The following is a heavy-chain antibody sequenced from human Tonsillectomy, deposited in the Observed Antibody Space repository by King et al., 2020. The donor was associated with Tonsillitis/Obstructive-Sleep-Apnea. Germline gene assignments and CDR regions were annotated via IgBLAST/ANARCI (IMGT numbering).Heavy chain of an antibody. J-gene: IGHJ6*02. CDR2: IIPILGIA. D-gene: IGHD5-12*01. Sequence: QLVQSGAEVKKPGSSVKVSCKASGGTFSSYANSWVRQAPGQGLECMGGIIPILGIANYAQKFQGRVTITADKSTSTAYMELSSLRSEDTAVYYCATSGYDSPYYYYYGMDVWGQGTTVTVSS. CDR3: ATSGYDSPYYYYYGMDV. CDR1: GGTFSSYA. V-gene: IGHV1-69*10.